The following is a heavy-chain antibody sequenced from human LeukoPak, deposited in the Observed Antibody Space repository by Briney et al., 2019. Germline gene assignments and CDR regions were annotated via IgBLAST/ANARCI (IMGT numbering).Heavy chain of an antibody. Sequence: ASVKVSCKASGYTFTDYYINWVRQAPGQGLEWIGRINPNSGDTNYAQKFQDRVIMTMDTSISTAYIELNFLRSDDTAVFYCARGDYYGSPKVVAAWGQGTLVTVSS. CDR3: ARGDYYGSPKVVAA. D-gene: IGHD3-10*01. J-gene: IGHJ5*02. CDR2: INPNSGDT. CDR1: GYTFTDYY. V-gene: IGHV1-2*06.